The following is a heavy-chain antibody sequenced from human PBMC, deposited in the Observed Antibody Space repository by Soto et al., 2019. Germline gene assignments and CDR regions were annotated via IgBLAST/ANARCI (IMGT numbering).Heavy chain of an antibody. V-gene: IGHV1-3*01. D-gene: IGHD3-22*01. J-gene: IGHJ4*02. Sequence: QVQLVQSGAEVKKPGASVKVSCKASGYTFTSYAMHWERQAPGQRLEWMGWINAGNGNTKYSQKFQGRVTITRDTSASTAYMELSSLRSEDTAVYYCARDSSYSKSEYYFDYWGQGTLVIVSS. CDR2: INAGNGNT. CDR3: ARDSSYSKSEYYFDY. CDR1: GYTFTSYA.